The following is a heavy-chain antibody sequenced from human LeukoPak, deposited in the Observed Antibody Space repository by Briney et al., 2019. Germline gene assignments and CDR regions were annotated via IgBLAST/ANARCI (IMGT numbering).Heavy chain of an antibody. CDR3: ARVRYGTYDY. Sequence: GGPLRLTCAASGFTFSTYDMHWVRQATGKGLEWVSAIGTAGDTYYPGSVKGRFTISRENAKYSLYLQMNSLRAEDTAVYYCARVRYGTYDYWGQGTQVTVSS. CDR2: IGTAGDT. J-gene: IGHJ4*02. D-gene: IGHD4-17*01. CDR1: GFTFSTYD. V-gene: IGHV3-13*01.